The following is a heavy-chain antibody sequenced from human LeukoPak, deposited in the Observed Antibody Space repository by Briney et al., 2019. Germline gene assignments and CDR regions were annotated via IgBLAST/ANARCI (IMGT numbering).Heavy chain of an antibody. CDR1: GFTFSSYW. Sequence: GGSLRLSCAASGFTFSSYWMHWVRQAPGKGLVWVAHIKQDGSGKSYVDSVKGRFTISRDNAKNTLYLQMNSLGAEDTTVYYCARVRVDCSSTSCYVYFDFWGRGTLVTVSS. CDR2: IKQDGSGK. CDR3: ARVRVDCSSTSCYVYFDF. D-gene: IGHD2-2*01. J-gene: IGHJ4*02. V-gene: IGHV3-7*01.